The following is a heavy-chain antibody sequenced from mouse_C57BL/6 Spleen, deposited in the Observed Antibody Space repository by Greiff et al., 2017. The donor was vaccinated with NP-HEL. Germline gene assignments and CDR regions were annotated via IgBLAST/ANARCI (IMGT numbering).Heavy chain of an antibody. CDR1: GYSFTGYY. D-gene: IGHD2-4*01. CDR3: ARGTPDYYYAMDY. V-gene: IGHV1-42*01. CDR2: INPSTGGT. J-gene: IGHJ4*01. Sequence: VQLQQSGPELVKPGASVKISCKASGYSFTGYYMNWVKQSPEKSLEWIGEINPSTGGTTYNQKFKAKATLTVDKSSSTAYMQLKSLTSEDSAVYYCARGTPDYYYAMDYWGQGTSVTVSS.